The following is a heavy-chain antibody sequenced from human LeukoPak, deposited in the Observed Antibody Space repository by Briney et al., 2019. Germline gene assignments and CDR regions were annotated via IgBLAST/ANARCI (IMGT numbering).Heavy chain of an antibody. CDR2: ISPSGST. D-gene: IGHD6-6*01. V-gene: IGHV4-4*07. CDR3: ARGIAARPSYYYYYMDV. J-gene: IGHJ6*03. CDR1: GRSIRSNY. Sequence: KPSETLSLTCNVSGRSIRSNYWSWIRQPAGKGLEWIGRISPSGSTNYNPSLKSRVTMSVDTSENQFSLKLSSLTAADTAMYYCARGIAARPSYYYYYMDVWGKGTTVTVSS.